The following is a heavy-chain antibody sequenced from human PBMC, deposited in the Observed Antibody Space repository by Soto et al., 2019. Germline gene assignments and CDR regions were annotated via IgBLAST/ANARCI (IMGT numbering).Heavy chain of an antibody. CDR3: ARGHDYGRY. J-gene: IGHJ4*02. CDR1: GGSINNYY. CDR2: IFYSGSP. V-gene: IGHV4-59*01. D-gene: IGHD4-17*01. Sequence: SETLSLTCTVSGGSINNYYWSWIRQPPGKGLEWIGYIFYSGSPTYNPSLKSRVTISVDTSKNQFSLKLNSVTAADTAVYYCARGHDYGRYWGQGTLVTVSS.